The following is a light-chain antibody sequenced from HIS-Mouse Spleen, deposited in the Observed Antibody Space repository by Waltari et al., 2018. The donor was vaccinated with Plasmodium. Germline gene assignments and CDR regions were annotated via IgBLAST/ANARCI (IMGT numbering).Light chain of an antibody. CDR1: SSDVGGYNY. CDR3: CSYAGSYTFV. Sequence: QSALTQPRSVSGSPGQSVTISCTGTSSDVGGYNYVFLYQQHPGKAPKLSIYDVSKRPSGGPERFSGSKSGNTASLTISGLQAEDEADYYCCSYAGSYTFVFGTGTKVTVL. V-gene: IGLV2-11*01. CDR2: DVS. J-gene: IGLJ1*01.